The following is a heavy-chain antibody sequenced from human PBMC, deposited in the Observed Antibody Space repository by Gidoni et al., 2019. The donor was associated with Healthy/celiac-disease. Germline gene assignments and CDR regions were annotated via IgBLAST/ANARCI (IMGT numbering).Heavy chain of an antibody. V-gene: IGHV1-24*01. CDR1: GYTLTELS. J-gene: IGHJ5*02. CDR3: ATGYCSSTSCSRGKSIAARFMYNWFDP. Sequence: QVQLVQSGAEVKKPGASVKVSCKVSGYTLTELSMHWVRQAPGKGLEWMGGFDPEDGETIYAQKFQGRVTMTEDTSTDTAYMELSSLRSEDTAVYYCATGYCSSTSCSRGKSIAARFMYNWFDPWGQGTLVTVSS. CDR2: FDPEDGET. D-gene: IGHD2-2*01.